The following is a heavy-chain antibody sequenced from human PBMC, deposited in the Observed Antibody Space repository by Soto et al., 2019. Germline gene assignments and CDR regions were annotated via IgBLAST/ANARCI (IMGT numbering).Heavy chain of an antibody. J-gene: IGHJ6*02. V-gene: IGHV3-30*18. D-gene: IGHD5-18*01. CDR2: ISYDGSNK. CDR1: GFTFSSYG. CDR3: AKDRGYSYGWNYYYGMDV. Sequence: PGGSLRLSCAASGFTFSSYGMHWVRQAPGKGLEWVAVISYDGSNKYYADSVKGRFTISRDNSKNTLYLQMNSLRAEDTAVYYCAKDRGYSYGWNYYYGMDVWGQGTTVTVSS.